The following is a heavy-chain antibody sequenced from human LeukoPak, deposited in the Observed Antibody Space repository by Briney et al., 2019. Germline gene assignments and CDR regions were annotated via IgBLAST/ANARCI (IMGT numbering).Heavy chain of an antibody. CDR2: IWYDGSNK. J-gene: IGHJ4*02. Sequence: GGSLRLSCSASGFTFSSYGMHWVRQAPGMGLEWVAVIWYDGSNKYYADSVKGRFTISRDNSKNTLYLQMNSLRAEDTAVYYCARGFGYFDYWGQGTLVTVSS. CDR3: ARGFGYFDY. D-gene: IGHD3-10*01. CDR1: GFTFSSYG. V-gene: IGHV3-33*01.